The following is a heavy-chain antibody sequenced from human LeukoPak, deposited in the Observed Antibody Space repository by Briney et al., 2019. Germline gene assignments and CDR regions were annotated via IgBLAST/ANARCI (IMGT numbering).Heavy chain of an antibody. CDR3: ARKGWFGEISERNWFDP. Sequence: SETLSLTCAVSGGSISGSNWWSWVRQPPGKGLEWIGEIYHSGSTNYNSSLKSRVTISVDKSKNQFSLKLSSVTAADTAMYYCARKGWFGEISERNWFDPWGQGTLVTVSS. J-gene: IGHJ5*02. D-gene: IGHD3-10*01. CDR1: GGSISGSNW. V-gene: IGHV4-4*02. CDR2: IYHSGST.